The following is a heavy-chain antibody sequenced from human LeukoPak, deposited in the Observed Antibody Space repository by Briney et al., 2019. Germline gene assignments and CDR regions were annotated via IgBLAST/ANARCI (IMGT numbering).Heavy chain of an antibody. V-gene: IGHV4-34*01. CDR1: GGSFSGYY. D-gene: IGHD3-3*01. CDR2: INHSGST. Sequence: PSETLSLTCAVYGGSFSGYYWSWIRQPPGKGLEWIGEINHSGSTNYNPSLKSRVTIPVDTSKNQFSLKLSSVTAADTAVYYCARSMGYDFWSRSFDYWGQGILVTVSS. CDR3: ARSMGYDFWSRSFDY. J-gene: IGHJ4*02.